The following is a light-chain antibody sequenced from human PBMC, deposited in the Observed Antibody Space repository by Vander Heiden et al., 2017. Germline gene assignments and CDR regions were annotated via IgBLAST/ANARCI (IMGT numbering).Light chain of an antibody. CDR2: LGS. Sequence: DIVMTQSPLSLPVTPGEPASISCRSSQSLLHSSGYIYFVGYQQKPGQSPQLLIYLGSNRASGVPDRFSGSGAGTDFTLKISRVEAEDVGVYYCMQALQTPSTFGGGTKVEIK. CDR1: QSLLHSSGYIY. V-gene: IGKV2-28*01. J-gene: IGKJ4*01. CDR3: MQALQTPST.